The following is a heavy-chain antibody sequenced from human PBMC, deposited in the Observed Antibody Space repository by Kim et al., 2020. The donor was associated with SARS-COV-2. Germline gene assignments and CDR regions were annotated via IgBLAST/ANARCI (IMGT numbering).Heavy chain of an antibody. CDR3: AKGRAFDY. J-gene: IGHJ4*02. Sequence: GGSLRLSCAASGFTFDDYAMHWVRQAPGKGLEWVSGISWNSGSIGYADSVKGRFTISRDNAKNSLYLQMNSLRAEDTALYYCAKGRAFDYWGQGDLVTVSS. CDR1: GFTFDDYA. V-gene: IGHV3-9*01. CDR2: ISWNSGSI.